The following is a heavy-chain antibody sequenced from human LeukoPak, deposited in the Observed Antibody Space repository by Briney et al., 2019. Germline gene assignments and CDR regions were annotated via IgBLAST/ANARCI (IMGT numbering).Heavy chain of an antibody. CDR2: INSDGSST. J-gene: IGHJ4*02. CDR3: ARRIAAAAAPYYFDY. Sequence: GGTLRLSCAASGFTFSSYWMHWVRQAPGKGLLWVSRINSDGSSTSYADSVKGRFTISRDNAKNTLYLQMNSLRAEDTAVYYCARRIAAAAAPYYFDYWGQGTLVTVSS. D-gene: IGHD6-13*01. CDR1: GFTFSSYW. V-gene: IGHV3-74*01.